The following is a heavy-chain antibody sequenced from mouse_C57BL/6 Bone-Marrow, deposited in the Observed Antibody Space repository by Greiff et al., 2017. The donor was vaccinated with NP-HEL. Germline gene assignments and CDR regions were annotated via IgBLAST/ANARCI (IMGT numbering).Heavy chain of an antibody. CDR2: IRSGGSYP. CDR1: GFTFSSYG. J-gene: IGHJ3*01. D-gene: IGHD2-4*01. V-gene: IGHV5-6*01. Sequence: EVKLMESGGDLVKPGGSLKFSCAASGFTFSSYGMSWVRQTPDKRLEWVATIRSGGSYPYYPDSVKGRFPISRDNAKNTLYLQMSSLKSEDTAMYYCARHLIYYDYWFAYWGQGTLVTVSA. CDR3: ARHLIYYDYWFAY.